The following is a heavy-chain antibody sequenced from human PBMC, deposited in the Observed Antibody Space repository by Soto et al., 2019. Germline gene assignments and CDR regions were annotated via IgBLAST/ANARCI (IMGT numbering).Heavy chain of an antibody. CDR1: GFTFPNYW. Sequence: GGSLRLSCATSGFTFPNYWMSWVRQAPGEGLEWVANIKQGGSEKYYVDSVKGRFTISRDNAKNSVYLQMNSLRVEDTALYYCARDKYYGPGNDYWGQGTLVTVSS. V-gene: IGHV3-7*05. J-gene: IGHJ4*02. CDR2: IKQGGSEK. CDR3: ARDKYYGPGNDY. D-gene: IGHD3-10*01.